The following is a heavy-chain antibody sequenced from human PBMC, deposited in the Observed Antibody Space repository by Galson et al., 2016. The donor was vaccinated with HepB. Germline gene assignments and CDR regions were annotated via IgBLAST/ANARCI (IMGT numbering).Heavy chain of an antibody. V-gene: IGHV4-59*08. CDR1: GGSISSYY. Sequence: ETLSLTCTVSGGSISSYYWSWIRQPPGKGLEWIGDIYYSGSTNYNPSLKIRVTISVDTSKNHFSLKLSSVTAADTAVYYCARRRNSYDSSGYYYNYFHPWGQGTQVTVSS. J-gene: IGHJ5*02. CDR3: ARRRNSYDSSGYYYNYFHP. D-gene: IGHD3-22*01. CDR2: IYYSGST.